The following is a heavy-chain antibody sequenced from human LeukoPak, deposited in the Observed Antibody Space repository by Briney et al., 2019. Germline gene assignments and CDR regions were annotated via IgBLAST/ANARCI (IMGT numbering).Heavy chain of an antibody. CDR2: ITGSGTGT. Sequence: GGSLRLSCAASGFTFSSYAMSWVRQAPGKGLEWVSSITGSGTGTYYADSVKGRFTISRDNSENTLYLRMNSLRGGDTAVYYCASGVVVTAWNWFDPWGQGTLVTVSS. D-gene: IGHD2-21*02. CDR1: GFTFSSYA. V-gene: IGHV3-23*01. J-gene: IGHJ5*02. CDR3: ASGVVVTAWNWFDP.